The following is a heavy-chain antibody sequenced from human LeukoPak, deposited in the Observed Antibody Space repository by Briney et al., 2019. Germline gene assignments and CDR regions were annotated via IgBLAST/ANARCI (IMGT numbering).Heavy chain of an antibody. CDR3: ARKTDSGFDC. D-gene: IGHD3-22*01. V-gene: IGHV3-53*01. CDR1: GFTVSTNY. J-gene: IGHJ4*02. Sequence: GGSLRLSCAASGFTVSTNYMSWVRQAPGKGLEWVSVIYRGGSTYYADSVKGRLTISRDNSNNTQYLQMNSLSAEDTAVYYCARKTDSGFDCWGQGTLVTVSS. CDR2: IYRGGST.